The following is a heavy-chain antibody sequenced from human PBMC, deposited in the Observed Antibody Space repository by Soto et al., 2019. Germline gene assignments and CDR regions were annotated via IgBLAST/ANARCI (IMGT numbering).Heavy chain of an antibody. CDR2: INHSGST. Sequence: SETLSLTCAVYGGSFSGYYWSWIRQPPGKGLEWIGEINHSGSTNYNPSLKSRVTISVDTSKNQFSLKLSSVTAADTAVYYCARGIKKGINVNAGSPVRRSFDPWGQGTLVTVSS. V-gene: IGHV4-34*01. CDR3: ARGIKKGINVNAGSPVRRSFDP. CDR1: GGSFSGYY. D-gene: IGHD1-20*01. J-gene: IGHJ5*02.